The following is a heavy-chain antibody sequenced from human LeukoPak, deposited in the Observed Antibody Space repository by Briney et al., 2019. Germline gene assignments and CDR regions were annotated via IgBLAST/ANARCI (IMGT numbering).Heavy chain of an antibody. CDR3: ARVVPAAIGLNWCDP. D-gene: IGHD2-2*02. CDR2: IYSGGST. Sequence: GGSLRLSCAASGFTVSHNYMSWVRQAPGKGLEWVPHIYSGGSTYYADSVKGRFPSSRDNSKNALYLQMNGLRVEDRAVYYGARVVPAAIGLNWCDPWRQGPRLSVPS. CDR1: GFTVSHNY. J-gene: IGHJ5*02. V-gene: IGHV3-53*01.